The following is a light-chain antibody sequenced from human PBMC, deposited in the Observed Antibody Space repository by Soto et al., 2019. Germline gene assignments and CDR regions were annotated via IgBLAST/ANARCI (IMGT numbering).Light chain of an antibody. CDR1: SSDVGGYNY. CDR3: SSYAGSSNV. CDR2: EVN. J-gene: IGLJ1*01. Sequence: QSVLTQPASVSGSPGQSITISCTGTSSDVGGYNYVSWYQQHPGKAPKHMIYEVNKRPSGVPDRFSGSKSGNTASLTVSGLQAEDEADYYCSSYAGSSNVFGTGTKVTVL. V-gene: IGLV2-8*01.